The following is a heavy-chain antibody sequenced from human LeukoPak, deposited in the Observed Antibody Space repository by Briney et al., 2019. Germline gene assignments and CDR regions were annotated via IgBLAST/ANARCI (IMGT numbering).Heavy chain of an antibody. CDR2: MYYRGTT. CDR3: AREYSRSVVAGSRPDL. CDR1: GGSISSSSYY. J-gene: IGHJ4*02. V-gene: IGHV4-39*02. Sequence: SETLSLTCSVSGGSISSSSYYWGWIRQSPGTGLQWIGSMYYRGTTYENSSLKSRLTLSIVTSNNQFSLKLTSVTAADTAVYYCAREYSRSVVAGSRPDLWGQGLLVTVSS. D-gene: IGHD2-15*01.